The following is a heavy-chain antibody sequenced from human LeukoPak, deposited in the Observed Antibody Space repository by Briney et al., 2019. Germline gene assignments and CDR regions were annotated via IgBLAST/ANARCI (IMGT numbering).Heavy chain of an antibody. Sequence: SQTLSLTCTVSGGSISSGGHYWSWIRQPPGKGLEWIGYIYYSGSTNYNPSLKSRVTISVDTSKNQFSLKLSSVTAADTAVYYCARDFRSAGTWWFDPWGQGTLVTVSS. CDR1: GGSISSGGHY. CDR3: ARDFRSAGTWWFDP. CDR2: IYYSGST. D-gene: IGHD6-13*01. J-gene: IGHJ5*02. V-gene: IGHV4-61*08.